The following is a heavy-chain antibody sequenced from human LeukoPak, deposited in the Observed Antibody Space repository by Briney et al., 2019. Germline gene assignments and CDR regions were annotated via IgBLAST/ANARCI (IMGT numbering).Heavy chain of an antibody. CDR2: VSGYNGNT. CDR1: GYTFSRHG. CDR3: AKDIHPGLDSGASCCFDY. D-gene: IGHD3-22*01. Sequence: APVKVSCKTSGYTFSRHGITWVRQAPGQGLEWMGWVSGYNGNTNYAQNVQGRVTMTTDTSTNTAYMELRSLRSDDTAVYYCAKDIHPGLDSGASCCFDYWGQGTPVTVSS. J-gene: IGHJ4*02. V-gene: IGHV1-18*01.